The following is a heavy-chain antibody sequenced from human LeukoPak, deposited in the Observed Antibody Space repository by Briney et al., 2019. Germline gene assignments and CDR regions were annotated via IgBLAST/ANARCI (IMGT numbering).Heavy chain of an antibody. V-gene: IGHV3-23*01. CDR3: AKDDGGSSGWYPDS. CDR2: ISGSGGST. J-gene: IGHJ4*02. Sequence: PGGSLRLSCAASGFTFSTYGMSWVRQAPGKGLEWVSVISGSGGSTYYADFVKGRFTISRDNSKNTLYLQMDSLRVEDTAVYYCAKDDGGSSGWYPDSWGQGTLVTVSS. D-gene: IGHD6-19*01. CDR1: GFTFSTYG.